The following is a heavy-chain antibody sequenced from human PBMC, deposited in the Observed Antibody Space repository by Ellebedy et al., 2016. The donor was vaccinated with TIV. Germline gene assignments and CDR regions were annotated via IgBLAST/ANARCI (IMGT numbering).Heavy chain of an antibody. Sequence: GESLKISXKGSGYSFTSYWISWVRQMPGKGLEWMGRIDPSDSYTNYSPSFQGHVTISADKSISTAYLQWSSLKASDTAMYYCATGPDYYYDSSGYPFDYWGQGTLVTVPS. CDR1: GYSFTSYW. CDR3: ATGPDYYYDSSGYPFDY. D-gene: IGHD3-22*01. V-gene: IGHV5-10-1*01. CDR2: IDPSDSYT. J-gene: IGHJ4*02.